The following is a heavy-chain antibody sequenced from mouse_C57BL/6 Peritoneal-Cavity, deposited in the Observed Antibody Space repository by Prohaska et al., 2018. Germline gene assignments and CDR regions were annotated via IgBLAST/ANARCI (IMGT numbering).Heavy chain of an antibody. Sequence: EVKLLQSGGGLVQPGGSLKLSCAASGIDFSRYWMSWVRRAPGKELEWIRESNPDSSTINYAPSLKDKFIISRDNAKNTLYLQMSKVRSEDTALYYCARQRDYGNYWYFDVWGTGTTVTVSS. D-gene: IGHD2-1*01. V-gene: IGHV4-1*01. CDR3: ARQRDYGNYWYFDV. J-gene: IGHJ1*03. CDR1: GIDFSRYW. CDR2: SNPDSSTI.